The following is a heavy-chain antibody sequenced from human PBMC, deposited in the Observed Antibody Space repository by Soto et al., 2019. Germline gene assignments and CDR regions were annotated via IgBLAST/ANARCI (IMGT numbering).Heavy chain of an antibody. J-gene: IGHJ4*02. D-gene: IGHD6-19*01. V-gene: IGHV4-30-4*01. CDR2: IYYTESP. CDR1: GFSINNGDHF. CDR3: ARGEVNSVWFPFDS. Sequence: SETLSLTCSVSGFSINNGDHFWSWIPQPPGKGLEWMGYIYYTESPYYNPSPNRRITMSVDMSKHQFSLRLTSVTAADTALYFCARGEVNSVWFPFDSWGQGARVTISS.